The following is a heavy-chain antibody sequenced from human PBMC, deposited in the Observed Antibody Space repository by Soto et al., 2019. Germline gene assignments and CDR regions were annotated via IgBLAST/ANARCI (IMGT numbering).Heavy chain of an antibody. J-gene: IGHJ3*02. D-gene: IGHD3-16*02. CDR3: AKVAGSNPGAFDI. V-gene: IGHV3-23*01. CDR2: ISGSGDST. Sequence: PGGSLRLSCAASGFTFSSYAMNWVRQAPGKGLEWVSGISGSGDSTYYADSVKGRFTISRDNSKSTLYLQMNRLRAEDTAVYYCAKVAGSNPGAFDIWGQGTMVTLSS. CDR1: GFTFSSYA.